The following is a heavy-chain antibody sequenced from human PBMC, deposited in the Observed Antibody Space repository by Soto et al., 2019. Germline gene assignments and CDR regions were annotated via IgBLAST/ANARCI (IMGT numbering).Heavy chain of an antibody. CDR1: GFIFSDHY. CDR3: ARILRYSYDSFDV. D-gene: IGHD2-15*01. Sequence: GGSLRLSCVASGFIFSDHYMSWIRQAPGKGLEWLSYIGGSGRNIYYADSVKGRFTISRDNAKNSLHLQMSSLRTEDTAVYYCARILRYSYDSFDVWGQGTMVT. CDR2: IGGSGRNI. J-gene: IGHJ3*01. V-gene: IGHV3-11*01.